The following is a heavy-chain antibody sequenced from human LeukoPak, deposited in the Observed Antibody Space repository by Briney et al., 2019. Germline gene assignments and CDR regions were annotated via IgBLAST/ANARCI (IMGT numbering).Heavy chain of an antibody. Sequence: GGSLRLSCTASEFSFSNYAMNWVRQAPGKGLEWVSAISDSGGSTYYADSVKGRFTISRDNSKNTLYLQMNSLRAEDTAVYYCAKDRVCSGGSCYFDYWGQGTLVTVSS. J-gene: IGHJ4*02. CDR1: EFSFSNYA. CDR3: AKDRVCSGGSCYFDY. V-gene: IGHV3-23*01. CDR2: ISDSGGST. D-gene: IGHD2-15*01.